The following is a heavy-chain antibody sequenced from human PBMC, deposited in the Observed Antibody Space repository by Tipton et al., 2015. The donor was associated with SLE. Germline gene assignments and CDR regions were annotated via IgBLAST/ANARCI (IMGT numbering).Heavy chain of an antibody. CDR1: GGSFSGYY. CDR2: IYTSGST. V-gene: IGHV4-4*07. Sequence: TLSLTCAVYGGSFSGYYWSWIRQPPGKGLEWIGRIYTSGSTNYNPSLKSRITMSVDTSRNQFSLRLSSVTAADTAVYYCARDLWTGDFGRFDPWGQGTLVTVSS. CDR3: ARDLWTGDFGRFDP. J-gene: IGHJ5*02. D-gene: IGHD2-21*02.